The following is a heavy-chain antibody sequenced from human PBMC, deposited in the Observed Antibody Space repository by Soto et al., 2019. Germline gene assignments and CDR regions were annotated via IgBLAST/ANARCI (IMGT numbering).Heavy chain of an antibody. CDR3: AHTLVSGLRYYFDY. D-gene: IGHD6-19*01. V-gene: IGHV2-5*02. CDR2: ISWDDDK. J-gene: IGHJ4*02. Sequence: QITLKESGPTLVKPTQTLTLTCTFSGFSLSTTRVGVGWIRQPPGKALEWLALISWDDDKRYSPFPKRRFTIPKHTAQQLVSVTMTNSVPMDPPPNFGAHTLVSGLRYYFDYWGQGTLVTVSS. CDR1: GFSLSTTRVG.